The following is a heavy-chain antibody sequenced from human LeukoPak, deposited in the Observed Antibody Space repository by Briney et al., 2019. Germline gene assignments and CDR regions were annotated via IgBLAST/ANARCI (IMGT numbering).Heavy chain of an antibody. J-gene: IGHJ6*04. CDR3: ARGFPYYYGSGSSYYYYYYGMTS. Sequence: SVKVSCKASGGTFSSYAISWVRQAPGQGLEWMGGIIPIFGTANYAQQFQGRVTITADKSTSTAYMELSSLRSEDTAVYYCARGFPYYYGSGSSYYYYYYGMTSGAKGPRSPSPQ. V-gene: IGHV1-69*06. CDR2: IIPIFGTA. D-gene: IGHD3-10*01. CDR1: GGTFSSYA.